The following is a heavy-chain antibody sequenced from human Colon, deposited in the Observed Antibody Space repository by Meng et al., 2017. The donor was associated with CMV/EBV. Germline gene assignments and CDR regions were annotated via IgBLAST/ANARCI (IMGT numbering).Heavy chain of an antibody. D-gene: IGHD3-22*01. CDR3: ARGQYYYDANRFVFYYFDY. CDR2: IIPILGIA. CDR1: GGTFSSYT. V-gene: IGHV1-69*02. Sequence: SVKVSCKASGGTFSSYTISWVRKAPGQGLEWMGRIIPILGIANYSQKFQGRVTISADPSTTTAYMELSSLRSEDTDIYYCARGQYYYDANRFVFYYFDYWGQGTLVTVSS. J-gene: IGHJ4*02.